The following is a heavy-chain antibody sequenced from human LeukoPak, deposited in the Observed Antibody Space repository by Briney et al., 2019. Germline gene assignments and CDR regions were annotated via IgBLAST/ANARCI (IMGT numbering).Heavy chain of an antibody. Sequence: SETLSLTCTVSGGSISSYYWSWIRQPPGKGLEWIGYIYYSGSTNYDPSLKSRVTISVDTSKNQFSLKLSPVTAADTAVYYCARVATNDYGDPGDFDYWGQGTLVTVSS. CDR2: IYYSGST. CDR1: GGSISSYY. D-gene: IGHD4-17*01. CDR3: ARVATNDYGDPGDFDY. J-gene: IGHJ4*02. V-gene: IGHV4-59*12.